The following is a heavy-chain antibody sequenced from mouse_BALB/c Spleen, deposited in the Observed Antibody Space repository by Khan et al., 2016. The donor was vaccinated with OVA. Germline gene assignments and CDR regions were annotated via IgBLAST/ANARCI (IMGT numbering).Heavy chain of an antibody. J-gene: IGHJ3*01. CDR3: ARNYDYDEGLVY. Sequence: QVQLKQSGPGLVQPSQSLSITCTVSGFSLNHYGVHWVRQSPGKGLEWLGVIWSGGSTDYNAAFISRLSISKDNSKSQVFFKMNSLQPNDTAIYYCARNYDYDEGLVYWGQGTLVTVSA. CDR1: GFSLNHYG. CDR2: IWSGGST. V-gene: IGHV2-2*02. D-gene: IGHD2-4*01.